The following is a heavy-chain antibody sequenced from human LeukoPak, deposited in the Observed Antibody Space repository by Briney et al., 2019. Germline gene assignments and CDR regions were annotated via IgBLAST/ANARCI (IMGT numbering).Heavy chain of an antibody. V-gene: IGHV5-51*01. CDR2: IYPGDSDT. J-gene: IGHJ4*02. CDR3: ARPLADSSGYYLSSVDY. CDR1: GSIFTNYW. D-gene: IGHD3-22*01. Sequence: RGESLKISCKGSGSIFTNYWIGWVRHLPGKGLEWMGIIYPGDSDTKYSPSFQGQVTISADKSISTAYLQWSSLKASDTAMYYCARPLADSSGYYLSSVDYWGQGSLVTVSS.